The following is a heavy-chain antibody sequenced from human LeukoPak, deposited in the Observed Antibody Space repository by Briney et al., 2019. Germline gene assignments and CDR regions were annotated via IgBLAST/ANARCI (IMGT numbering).Heavy chain of an antibody. CDR2: IIPIFGTA. CDR3: ARVGIAARRGHYYYYYMDV. CDR1: GGTFSSYA. J-gene: IGHJ6*03. D-gene: IGHD6-6*01. V-gene: IGHV1-69*05. Sequence: GASVKVSCKASGGTFSSYAISWVRQAPGQGLEWMGGIIPIFGTANYAQKFQGRVTITTDESTSTAYMELSSLRSEDTAVYYCARVGIAARRGHYYYYYMDVWGKGTTVTVSS.